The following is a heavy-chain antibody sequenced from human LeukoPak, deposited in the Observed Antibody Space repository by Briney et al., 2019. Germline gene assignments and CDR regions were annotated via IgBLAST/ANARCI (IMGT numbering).Heavy chain of an antibody. CDR1: GFTFTSYW. J-gene: IGHJ4*02. CDR2: IKQDGSEK. Sequence: GGSLRLSCAASGFTFTSYWLSWVRQAAGKGLEWVANIKQDGSEKYYVDSVKGRSTISRDNAKNLLYLQMNSLRAEDTAVYYCARGGDYGDYDFFDYWGQGTLVTVSS. V-gene: IGHV3-7*01. CDR3: ARGGDYGDYDFFDY. D-gene: IGHD4-17*01.